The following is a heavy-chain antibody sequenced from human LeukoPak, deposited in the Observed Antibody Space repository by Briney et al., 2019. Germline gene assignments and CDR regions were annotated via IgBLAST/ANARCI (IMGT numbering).Heavy chain of an antibody. CDR1: GYTFTGYY. J-gene: IGHJ3*02. V-gene: IGHV1-2*02. CDR3: ARAYYDSSGYYIFGAFDI. Sequence: ASVKVSCKASGYTFTGYYMHWVRQAPGQGLEWMGWINPNSGGTNYAQKFQGRVTMTRDTSISTAYMELSRLRSDDTAVYYCARAYYDSSGYYIFGAFDIWGQGTMVTVSS. D-gene: IGHD3-22*01. CDR2: INPNSGGT.